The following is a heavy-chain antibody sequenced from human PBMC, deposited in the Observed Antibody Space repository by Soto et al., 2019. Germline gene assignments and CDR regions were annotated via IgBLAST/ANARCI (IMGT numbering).Heavy chain of an antibody. D-gene: IGHD3-3*01. Sequence: VKVSCKASGYTFTSYGISWVRQAPGQGLEWMGWISAYNGNTNYAQKLQGRVTMTTDTSTSTAYMELRSLRSDDTAVYYCARAQSDYDFWSGYGNNWFDPWGQGTLVTVSS. J-gene: IGHJ5*02. CDR2: ISAYNGNT. CDR3: ARAQSDYDFWSGYGNNWFDP. CDR1: GYTFTSYG. V-gene: IGHV1-18*01.